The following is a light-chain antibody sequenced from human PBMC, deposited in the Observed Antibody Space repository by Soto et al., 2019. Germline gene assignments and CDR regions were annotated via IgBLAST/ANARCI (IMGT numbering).Light chain of an antibody. Sequence: EIQMTQSPSTLSSSAGDRATITCRASQSIRSSLAWYQQKRGKARKLMIDKASSLESGVPSLCSGSGSGTEFTLTISSLHPDDSATYCCQRYNSYWTFGQGTKVDI. CDR2: KAS. CDR3: QRYNSYWT. CDR1: QSIRSS. J-gene: IGKJ1*01. V-gene: IGKV1-5*03.